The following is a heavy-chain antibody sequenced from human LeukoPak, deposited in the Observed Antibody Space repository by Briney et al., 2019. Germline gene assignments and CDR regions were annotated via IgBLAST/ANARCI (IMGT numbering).Heavy chain of an antibody. V-gene: IGHV3-30*02. J-gene: IGHJ4*02. CDR3: AKESSSPFDY. CDR2: IRDDGNNI. D-gene: IGHD6-6*01. Sequence: PGGSLRLSCAASGFSFTSYAMHWVRQAPGKGLEWVAFIRDDGNNIHYADSVKGRFTISRDNSKNTLYLQMNSLRAEDTAVYYCAKESSSPFDYWGQGTLVTVSS. CDR1: GFSFTSYA.